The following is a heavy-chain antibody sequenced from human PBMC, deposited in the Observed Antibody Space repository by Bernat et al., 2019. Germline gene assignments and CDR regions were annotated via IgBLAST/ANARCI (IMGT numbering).Heavy chain of an antibody. D-gene: IGHD6-19*01. CDR2: IIPIFGTA. V-gene: IGHV1-69*01. Sequence: QVQLVQSGAEVKKPGSSVKVSCKASGGTFSSYAISWVRQAPGQGLEWMGGIIPIFGTANYAQKFPGRVTITADESTSTAYMELSSLRSEDTAVYYCARGAGAAVAGTEEDAFDIWGQGTMVTVSS. CDR3: ARGAGAAVAGTEEDAFDI. CDR1: GGTFSSYA. J-gene: IGHJ3*02.